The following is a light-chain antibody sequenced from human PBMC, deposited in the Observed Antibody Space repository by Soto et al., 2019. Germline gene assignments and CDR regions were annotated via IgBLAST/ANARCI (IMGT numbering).Light chain of an antibody. CDR2: AAS. J-gene: IGKJ1*01. CDR1: QRISTY. Sequence: DIQMTQSPSTLSAGVGDRVTITCRASQRISTYLNWYQQKPGKAPTLLIYAASSLQSGVPSRFSGCGSGTDFTLTINTLQPEDFAIYFCQQCYSSPRTFGQGTKVEIK. V-gene: IGKV1-39*01. CDR3: QQCYSSPRT.